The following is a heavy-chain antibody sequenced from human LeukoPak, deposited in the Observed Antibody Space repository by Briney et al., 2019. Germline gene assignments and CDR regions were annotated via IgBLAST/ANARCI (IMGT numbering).Heavy chain of an antibody. CDR3: ARDGAGATRGSIDY. D-gene: IGHD1-26*01. CDR2: IYTSGST. CDR1: GYSISSGYY. Sequence: PSETLSLTCTVSGYSISSGYYWGWIRQPAGKGLEWMGRIYTSGSTNYNPSLKSRVTMSVDTSKSQFSLRLSSVTAADTAVYYCARDGAGATRGSIDYWGQGTLVTVSS. V-gene: IGHV4-4*07. J-gene: IGHJ4*02.